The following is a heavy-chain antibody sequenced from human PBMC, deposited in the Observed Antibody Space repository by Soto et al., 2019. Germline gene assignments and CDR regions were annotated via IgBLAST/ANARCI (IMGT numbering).Heavy chain of an antibody. J-gene: IGHJ4*02. D-gene: IGHD6-19*01. Sequence: GGSLRLSCAASGFTFSSYSMNWVRQAPGKGLEWVSSISSSSSYIYYADSVKGRFTISRDNAKNSLYLQMNSLRAEDTAVYYCARDSRGVAGAFDYWGQGTLVTVSS. CDR2: ISSSSSYI. CDR3: ARDSRGVAGAFDY. V-gene: IGHV3-21*01. CDR1: GFTFSSYS.